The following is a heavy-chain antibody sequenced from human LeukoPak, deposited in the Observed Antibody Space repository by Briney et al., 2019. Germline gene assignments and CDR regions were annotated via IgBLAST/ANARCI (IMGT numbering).Heavy chain of an antibody. D-gene: IGHD5-12*01. CDR1: GFTVSNNY. V-gene: IGHV3-53*01. Sequence: PGGSLRLSCAASGFTVSNNYMSWVRQAPGKGLEWVSVIHSGGTTNYADSVQGRFTISRDNSKTPVYLHMNSLRAEDTAVYYCARDSDSGYGPFASWGQGTLVTVSS. CDR2: IHSGGTT. CDR3: ARDSDSGYGPFAS. J-gene: IGHJ4*02.